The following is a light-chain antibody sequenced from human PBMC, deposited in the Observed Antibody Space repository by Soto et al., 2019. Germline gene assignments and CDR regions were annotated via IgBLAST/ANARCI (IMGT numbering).Light chain of an antibody. CDR2: VAS. CDR3: QQSYSTPRT. Sequence: DIQMNQSPSSLSAYVGDRVTITCRSRQSIACYLNWYQQKPEKAPQLLIYVASSLQSGVPSGFIGSGSGTDFTLTIIILQPEDCATYFCQQSYSTPRTFGLGTKLDIK. CDR1: QSIACY. J-gene: IGKJ2*01. V-gene: IGKV1-39*01.